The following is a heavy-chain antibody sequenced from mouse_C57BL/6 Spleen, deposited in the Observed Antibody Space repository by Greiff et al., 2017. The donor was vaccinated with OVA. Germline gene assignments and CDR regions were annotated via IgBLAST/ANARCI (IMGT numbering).Heavy chain of an antibody. CDR2: ISYSGST. V-gene: IGHV3-1*01. CDR3: ARAYYGGWFAY. D-gene: IGHD1-1*01. J-gene: IGHJ3*01. Sequence: EVQLMESGPGMVKPSQSLSLTCTVTGYSITSGYDWHWIRHFPGNKLEWMGYISYSGSTNYNPSLKSRISITHDTSKNHFFLKLNSVTTEDTATYYCARAYYGGWFAYWGQGTLVTVSA. CDR1: GYSITSGYD.